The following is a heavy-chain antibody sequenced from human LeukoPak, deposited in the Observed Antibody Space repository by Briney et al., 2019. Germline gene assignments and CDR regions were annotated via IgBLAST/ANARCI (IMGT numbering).Heavy chain of an antibody. V-gene: IGHV3-23*01. D-gene: IGHD6-13*01. J-gene: IGHJ5*02. CDR3: AKDRGKAAAGWLDP. CDR1: GFTFRNYA. Sequence: GGSLRLSCAASGFTFRNYAMSWVRQAPGKGLEWVSAISDGGASTFYADSVKGRFTISRDNSYNTLYLQMNTLRAEDTAIYYCAKDRGKAAAGWLDPWGQGTLVTVSS. CDR2: ISDGGAST.